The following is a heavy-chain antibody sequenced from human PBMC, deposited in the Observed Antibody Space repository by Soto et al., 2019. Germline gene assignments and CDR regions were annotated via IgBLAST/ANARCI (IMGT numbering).Heavy chain of an antibody. CDR1: GYTFTRYA. CDR3: ARDPNANYDFWSAPGTRYYYYGMDV. Sequence: ASVIVSCKASGYTFTRYAMHWVRQAPGQRLEWMGWINAGNGNTKYSQKFQGRVTITRDTSASTAYMELSSLRSEDTAVYYCARDPNANYDFWSAPGTRYYYYGMDVWGQGTTVTVSS. V-gene: IGHV1-3*01. D-gene: IGHD3-3*01. J-gene: IGHJ6*02. CDR2: INAGNGNT.